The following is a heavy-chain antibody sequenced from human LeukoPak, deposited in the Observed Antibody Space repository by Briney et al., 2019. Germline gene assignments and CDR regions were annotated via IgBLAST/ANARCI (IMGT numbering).Heavy chain of an antibody. J-gene: IGHJ6*02. V-gene: IGHV3-21*01. D-gene: IGHD1-26*01. CDR1: GFSISSFI. CDR3: VRDYTGGSYYYYYGMDV. Sequence: GGSLRLSCAASGFSISSFIMTWVRQAPGKGLEWVSSITRNSNYTYYADSVKGRFTISRDIAKNSLSLHMNSLRAEDTAVYYCVRDYTGGSYYYYYGMDVWGQGTTVTVSS. CDR2: ITRNSNYT.